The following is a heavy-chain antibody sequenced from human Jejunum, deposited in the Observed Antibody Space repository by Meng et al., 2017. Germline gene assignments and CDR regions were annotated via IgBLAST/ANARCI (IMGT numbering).Heavy chain of an antibody. CDR2: IHHGGDT. D-gene: IGHD2-15*01. CDR3: ARNGAYSADH. J-gene: IGHJ4*02. Sequence: LQWPGHGLVGPSGTMSLTCAVSGASISSGYWWSWVRQPPGKGLEWIGEIHHGGDTNYNPSLKSRVTISVDKSNNQYSLRLTSVTAADTAMYYCARNGAYSADHWGQGTLVTVSS. CDR1: GASISSGYW. V-gene: IGHV4-4*02.